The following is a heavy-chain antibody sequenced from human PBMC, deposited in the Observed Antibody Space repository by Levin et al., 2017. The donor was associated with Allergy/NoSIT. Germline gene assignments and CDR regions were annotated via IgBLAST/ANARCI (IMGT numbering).Heavy chain of an antibody. CDR1: GFTFSSYA. J-gene: IGHJ4*02. D-gene: IGHD5-18*01. Sequence: SCAASGFTFSSYAMSWVRQAPGKGLEWVSAISGSGGSTYYADSVKGRFTISRDNSKNTLYLQMNSLRAEDTAVYYCAKLERGYSYGFHPFDYWGQGTLVTVSS. V-gene: IGHV3-23*01. CDR2: ISGSGGST. CDR3: AKLERGYSYGFHPFDY.